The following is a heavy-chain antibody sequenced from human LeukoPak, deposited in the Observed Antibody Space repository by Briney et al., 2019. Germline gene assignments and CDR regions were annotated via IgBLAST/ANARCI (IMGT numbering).Heavy chain of an antibody. CDR1: GYTLTELS. D-gene: IGHD2-15*01. Sequence: ASVKVSCKVSGYTLTELSMHWVRQAPGKGLEWMGGFDPEDGETIYAQKFQGRVTMTEDTSTDTAYMELSSLRSEDTAVYYCATHRDCSGGSCYSGRYFDYWGQGTLVTVSS. CDR3: ATHRDCSGGSCYSGRYFDY. J-gene: IGHJ4*02. V-gene: IGHV1-24*01. CDR2: FDPEDGET.